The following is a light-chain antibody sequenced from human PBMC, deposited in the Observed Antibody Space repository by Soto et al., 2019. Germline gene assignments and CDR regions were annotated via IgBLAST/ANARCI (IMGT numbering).Light chain of an antibody. CDR2: STS. Sequence: QAVVTQEHSLTVSPGGTVTLTCASSAGAVTSAYYTNWLQQKPGQAPRALIYSTSEKHSWTPARFSGSLLGGKAALPLSAAQPEDEADYYCLLYYGGAQVLFGGGTKVTVL. CDR3: LLYYGGAQVL. CDR1: AGAVTSAYY. V-gene: IGLV7-43*01. J-gene: IGLJ2*01.